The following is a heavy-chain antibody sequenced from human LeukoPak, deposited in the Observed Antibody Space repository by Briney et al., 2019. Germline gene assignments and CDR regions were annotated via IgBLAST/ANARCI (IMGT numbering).Heavy chain of an antibody. CDR2: IYHSGST. CDR1: GVSITTYY. CDR3: ARWSVAARLGWFDP. V-gene: IGHV4-59*13. Sequence: PSETLSLTCTVSGVSITTYYWSWIRQPPGKGLEWIGYIYHSGSTNYNPSLKSRVTISVDTSKNQFSLKLSSVTAADTAVYYCARWSVAARLGWFDPWGQGTLVTVSS. J-gene: IGHJ5*02. D-gene: IGHD6-6*01.